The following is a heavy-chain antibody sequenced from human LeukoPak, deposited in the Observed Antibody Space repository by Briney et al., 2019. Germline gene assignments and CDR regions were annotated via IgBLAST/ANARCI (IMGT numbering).Heavy chain of an antibody. CDR3: ARAQSDTDYYYYYYMDV. J-gene: IGHJ6*03. D-gene: IGHD5-18*01. CDR1: GGSISSGDYY. CDR2: IYYSGST. Sequence: SETLSLTCPVSGGSISSGDYYWSWIRQPPGKGLEWIGYIYYSGSTYYNPSLKSRVTISVDTSKNQFSLKLSSVTAADTAVYYCARAQSDTDYYYYYYMDVWGKGTTVTVSS. V-gene: IGHV4-30-4*08.